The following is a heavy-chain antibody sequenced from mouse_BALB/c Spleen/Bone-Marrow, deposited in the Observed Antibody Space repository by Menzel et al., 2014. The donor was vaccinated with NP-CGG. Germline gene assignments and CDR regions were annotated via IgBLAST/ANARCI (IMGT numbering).Heavy chain of an antibody. CDR2: INPYNDGT. V-gene: IGHV1-14*01. J-gene: IGHJ1*01. CDR1: YTFTSYV. Sequence: YTFTSYVMHWVKQKPGQGLEWIGYINPYNDGTKYNEKFKGKATLTSDKSSSTAYMELSSLTSEDSAVYYCARSLYGYDWYFDVWGAGTTVTVSS. D-gene: IGHD2-2*01. CDR3: ARSLYGYDWYFDV.